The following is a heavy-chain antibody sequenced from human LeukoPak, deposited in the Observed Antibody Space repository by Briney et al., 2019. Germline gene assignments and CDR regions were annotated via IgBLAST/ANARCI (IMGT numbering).Heavy chain of an antibody. Sequence: LPGGSLRLSCAASGFTFSSYEMNWVRQAPGKGLEWVSYISRSGTTTFYADSVKGRFTISRDNAKNSLYLQMDSLRAEDTAVYYCARDEVGATTEFDYWGQGTLVTVSS. J-gene: IGHJ4*02. D-gene: IGHD1-26*01. CDR3: ARDEVGATTEFDY. CDR1: GFTFSSYE. CDR2: ISRSGTTT. V-gene: IGHV3-48*03.